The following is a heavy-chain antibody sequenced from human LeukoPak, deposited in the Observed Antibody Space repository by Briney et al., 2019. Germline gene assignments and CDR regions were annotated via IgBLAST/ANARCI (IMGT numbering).Heavy chain of an antibody. CDR1: GFTFDDYA. CDR2: ISWDGGST. J-gene: IGHJ6*03. D-gene: IGHD2-2*02. Sequence: GSLRLSCAASGFTFDDYAMHWVRQAPGKGLGCVSLISWDGGSTYYADSVKGRFTISRDNSKNSLYLQMNSVRAEDTALYYCAKDGVVVVPAAIGYYYYYYMDVWGKGTTVTVSS. CDR3: AKDGVVVVPAAIGYYYYYYMDV. V-gene: IGHV3-43D*04.